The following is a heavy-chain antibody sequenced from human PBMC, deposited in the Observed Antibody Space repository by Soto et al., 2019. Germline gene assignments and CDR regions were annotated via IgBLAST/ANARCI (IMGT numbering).Heavy chain of an antibody. J-gene: IGHJ6*02. CDR3: ARGYQLELRQYYYYYGMDV. Sequence: PSETLSLTCTVSGGSISSGGYYWSWIRQHPGKGLEWIGYIYYSGSTYYNPSLKSRVTISADTSKNQFSLKLSSVTAADTAVYYCARGYQLELRQYYYYYGMDVWGQGTTVTVSS. D-gene: IGHD1-7*01. V-gene: IGHV4-31*03. CDR1: GGSISSGGYY. CDR2: IYYSGST.